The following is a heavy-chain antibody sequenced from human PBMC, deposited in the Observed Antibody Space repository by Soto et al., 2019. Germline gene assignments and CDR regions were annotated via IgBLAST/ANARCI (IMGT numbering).Heavy chain of an antibody. CDR1: GGTICSYC. D-gene: IGHD5-12*01. J-gene: IGHJ4*02. Sequence: SDSPSLTRTVSGGTICSYCWTWIREPPGKGLEWIGYIYYSGSTKYNPSLKSRVTISVDTSKNQFSLKLSSVTAADTAVYYCARRNVDIVATSYFDYWGQGTLVTVSS. V-gene: IGHV4-59*07. CDR3: ARRNVDIVATSYFDY. CDR2: IYYSGST.